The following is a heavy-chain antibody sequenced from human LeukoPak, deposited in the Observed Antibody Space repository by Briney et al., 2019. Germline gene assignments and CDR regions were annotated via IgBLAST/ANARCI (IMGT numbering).Heavy chain of an antibody. Sequence: SETLSLTCAVYGGSFSGHYWSWIRQPPGKGLEWIGYIYYSGSTNYNPSLKSRVTISVDTSKKQFSLKLSSVTAADTAVYYCARVDCSSTRQYYYYGMDVWGQGTTVTVSS. CDR2: IYYSGST. CDR1: GGSFSGHY. V-gene: IGHV4-59*11. J-gene: IGHJ6*02. D-gene: IGHD2-2*01. CDR3: ARVDCSSTRQYYYYGMDV.